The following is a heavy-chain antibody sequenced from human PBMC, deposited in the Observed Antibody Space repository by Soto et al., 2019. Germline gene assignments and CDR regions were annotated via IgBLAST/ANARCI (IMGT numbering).Heavy chain of an antibody. CDR2: IYSSGST. D-gene: IGHD2-15*01. CDR3: ARCSGGSCYIDY. CDR1: GGSVSSGSYN. Sequence: SETLSLTCAVSGGSVSSGSYNWCWIRQPPGKGLEWIGYIYSSGSTSYNPSLESRVTISVDTSKNQFSLKLSSVTAADTAVYYCARCSGGSCYIDYWGPGTLVTVSS. J-gene: IGHJ4*02. V-gene: IGHV4-61*01.